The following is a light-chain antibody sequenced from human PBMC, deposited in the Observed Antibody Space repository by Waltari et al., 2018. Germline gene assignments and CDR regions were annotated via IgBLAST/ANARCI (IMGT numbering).Light chain of an antibody. Sequence: SCRTSQSVTRALPWYQQKPGQAPRLLIYGASNRATGIPDRFSGSGSGTDFSLTISSLEPEDFAVYYCQHYLRLPVTFGQGTKVEVK. CDR2: GAS. CDR3: QHYLRLPVT. J-gene: IGKJ1*01. CDR1: QSVTRA. V-gene: IGKV3-20*01.